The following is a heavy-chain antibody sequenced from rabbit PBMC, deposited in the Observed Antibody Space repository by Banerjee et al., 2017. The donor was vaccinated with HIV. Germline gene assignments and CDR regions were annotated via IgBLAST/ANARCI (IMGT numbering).Heavy chain of an antibody. D-gene: IGHD4-1*01. J-gene: IGHJ4*01. CDR1: GFSFSSGYD. V-gene: IGHV1S45*01. CDR3: ARVSESSGWGEDL. CDR2: IYSTIHYT. Sequence: QEQLVESGGGLVKPEGSLTLSCTASGFSFSSGYDIVWVRQAPGKGLEWIGYIYSTIHYTYYANWAKGRFTISKTSSTTVTLQMTSLTVADTATYFCARVSESSGWGEDLWGPGTLVTVS.